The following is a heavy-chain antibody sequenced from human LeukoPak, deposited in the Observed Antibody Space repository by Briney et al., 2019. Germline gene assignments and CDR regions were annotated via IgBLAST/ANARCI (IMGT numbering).Heavy chain of an antibody. J-gene: IGHJ4*02. CDR1: GFTFSSYG. CDR2: ISYDGSNK. V-gene: IGHV3-30*18. D-gene: IGHD2-21*02. CDR3: AKKYCGGDCYLDGFDY. Sequence: GRSLRLSCAASGFTFSSYGMHWVRQAPGKGLEWVVVISYDGSNKYYADSVKGRFTISRDNSKNTLYLQMNSLRAEDTAVYYCAKKYCGGDCYLDGFDYWGQGTLVTVSS.